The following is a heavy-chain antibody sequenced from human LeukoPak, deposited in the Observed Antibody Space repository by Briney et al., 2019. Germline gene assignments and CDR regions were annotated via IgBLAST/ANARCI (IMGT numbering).Heavy chain of an antibody. Sequence: GASVKVSCKAPGGTFSSYAISWVRQAPGQGLEWMGRIIPIFGIANYAQKFQGRVTITADKSTSTAYMELSSLRSEDTAVYYCAKAIAARPGNWFDPWGQGTLVTVSS. CDR3: AKAIAARPGNWFDP. D-gene: IGHD6-6*01. V-gene: IGHV1-69*04. J-gene: IGHJ5*02. CDR1: GGTFSSYA. CDR2: IIPIFGIA.